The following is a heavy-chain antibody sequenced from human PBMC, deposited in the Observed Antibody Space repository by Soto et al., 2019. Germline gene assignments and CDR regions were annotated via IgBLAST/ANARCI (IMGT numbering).Heavy chain of an antibody. CDR1: GGSFSGYY. Sequence: PSETLSLTCAVYGGSFSGYYWSWIRQPPGKGLEWIGEINHSGSTNYNPSLKSRVTISVDTSKNQFSLKLSSVTAADTAVYYCARVRILYYYYYGMDVWGQGTTVTVSS. CDR2: INHSGST. J-gene: IGHJ6*02. V-gene: IGHV4-34*01. D-gene: IGHD2-15*01. CDR3: ARVRILYYYYYGMDV.